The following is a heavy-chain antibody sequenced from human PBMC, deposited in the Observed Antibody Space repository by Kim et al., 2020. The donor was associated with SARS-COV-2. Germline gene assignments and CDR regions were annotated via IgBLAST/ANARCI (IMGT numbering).Heavy chain of an antibody. CDR1: GFTVNSNY. CDR3: ARGNYDILTAYNRFDAFDI. J-gene: IGHJ3*02. Sequence: GGSLRLSCAASGFTVNSNYMTWVRQAPGKGLEWVSIIYSGGSTYYADSVKGRFTISRDNSKNTLYLQMNSLRVEDTAVYYCARGNYDILTAYNRFDAFDIWGQGTMVTVSS. V-gene: IGHV3-53*01. CDR2: IYSGGST. D-gene: IGHD3-9*01.